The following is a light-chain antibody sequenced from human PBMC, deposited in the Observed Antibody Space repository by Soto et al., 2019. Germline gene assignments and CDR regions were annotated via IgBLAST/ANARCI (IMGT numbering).Light chain of an antibody. CDR3: SSYAGIFYV. CDR1: SSDVGGYNY. CDR2: EVS. J-gene: IGLJ1*01. Sequence: QSVLTQPPSASGSPGPSVTISCTGSSSDVGGYNYVSWYQQHPGKAPKLMIYEVSKRPSGVPDRFSGSKSGNTASLTVSGLQAEDEADYYCSSYAGIFYVFGTGTKVTVL. V-gene: IGLV2-8*01.